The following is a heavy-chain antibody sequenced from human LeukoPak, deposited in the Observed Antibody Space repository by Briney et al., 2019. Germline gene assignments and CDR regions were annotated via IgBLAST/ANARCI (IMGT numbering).Heavy chain of an antibody. Sequence: GASVKVSCKASGYTFTSYGISWVRQAPGQGLEWMGWISAYNGNTNYAQKLQGRVTMTTDTSTSTAYMELRSLRSDDTAVYYCARRNVYSSSSQGAYYYYYYMDVWGKGTTVTVSS. J-gene: IGHJ6*03. CDR1: GYTFTSYG. D-gene: IGHD6-13*01. CDR2: ISAYNGNT. V-gene: IGHV1-18*01. CDR3: ARRNVYSSSSQGAYYYYYYMDV.